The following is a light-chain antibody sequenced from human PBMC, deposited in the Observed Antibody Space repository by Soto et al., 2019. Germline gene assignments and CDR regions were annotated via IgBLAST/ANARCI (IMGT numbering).Light chain of an antibody. CDR3: SSLTTSFTYV. Sequence: QSVLTQPASVSGSPGQSVAISCTGTSSDVGAYNYISWYQQHPGKAPKLLLSEVSNRPSGASDRLSGSKSGNTASLTISGLQAEDEADYYRSSLTTSFTYVFGTGTKVTVL. V-gene: IGLV2-14*01. CDR1: SSDVGAYNY. J-gene: IGLJ1*01. CDR2: EVS.